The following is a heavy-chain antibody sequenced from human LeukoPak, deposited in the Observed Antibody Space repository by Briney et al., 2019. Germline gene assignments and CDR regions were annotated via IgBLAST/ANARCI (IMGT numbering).Heavy chain of an antibody. J-gene: IGHJ4*02. CDR2: INHSGST. Sequence: SATLSLTCAVYGGSFSGYYWSWIRQPPGKGLEWIGEINHSGSTNYNPSLKSRVTISVDTSMNQFSLKLSSVTAADTAVYYCARGLHRGYYFDYWGQGTLVTVSS. CDR1: GGSFSGYY. D-gene: IGHD3-10*01. CDR3: ARGLHRGYYFDY. V-gene: IGHV4-34*01.